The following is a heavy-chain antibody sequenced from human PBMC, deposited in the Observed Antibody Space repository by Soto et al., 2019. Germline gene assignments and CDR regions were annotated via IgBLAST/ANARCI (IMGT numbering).Heavy chain of an antibody. V-gene: IGHV3-23*01. CDR1: GFTFRSYA. Sequence: WGNLRLSVAAPGFTFRSYAMSWVCDAPLQGLERVSGIGGSDGVTYYKDSVKGRFTVSRDNSKYSLYLQMNSLRAEDTALYYCANVIPDYDILTGLEFWGKGTLVTVSS. CDR3: ANVIPDYDILTGLEF. D-gene: IGHD3-9*01. CDR2: IGGSDGVT. J-gene: IGHJ4*02.